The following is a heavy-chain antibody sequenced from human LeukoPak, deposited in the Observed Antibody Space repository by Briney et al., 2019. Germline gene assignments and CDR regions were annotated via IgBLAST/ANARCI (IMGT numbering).Heavy chain of an antibody. CDR1: GFTFSSYG. D-gene: IGHD5-24*01. Sequence: GGSLRLSCAASGFTFSSYGMHWVRQAPGKGLEWVAVIWYDGSNKYYADSVKGRFTISRDNSKNTLYLQMNSLRAEDTAVYCCAKGKRWLQPRGFDYWGQGTLVTVSS. V-gene: IGHV3-33*06. CDR2: IWYDGSNK. CDR3: AKGKRWLQPRGFDY. J-gene: IGHJ4*02.